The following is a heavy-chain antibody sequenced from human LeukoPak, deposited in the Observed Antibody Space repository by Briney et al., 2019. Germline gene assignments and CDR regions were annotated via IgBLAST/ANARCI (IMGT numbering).Heavy chain of an antibody. Sequence: PGGSLRLSCTASGFTFSSYSMNWVRQAPGKGLEWVSYISSSSSTIYYADSVKGRFTISRDNAKNSLYLQMNSLRDEDTAVYYCARDISGYCSRGDIDYWGQGTLVTVSS. CDR2: ISSSSSTI. CDR3: ARDISGYCSRGDIDY. V-gene: IGHV3-48*02. D-gene: IGHD6-13*01. J-gene: IGHJ4*02. CDR1: GFTFSSYS.